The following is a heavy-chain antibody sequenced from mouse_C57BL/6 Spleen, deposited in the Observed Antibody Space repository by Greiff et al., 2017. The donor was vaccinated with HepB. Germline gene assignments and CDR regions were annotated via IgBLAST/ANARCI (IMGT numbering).Heavy chain of an antibody. J-gene: IGHJ2*01. D-gene: IGHD1-1*01. V-gene: IGHV1-63*01. CDR2: IYPGGGYT. CDR1: GYTFTNYW. Sequence: VQRVESGAELVRPGTSVKMSCKASGYTFTNYWIGWAKQRPGHGLEWIGDIYPGGGYTNYNEKFKGKATLTADKSSSTAYMQFSSLTSEDSAIYYCARGVYGSSYLYYFDYWGQGTTLTVSS. CDR3: ARGVYGSSYLYYFDY.